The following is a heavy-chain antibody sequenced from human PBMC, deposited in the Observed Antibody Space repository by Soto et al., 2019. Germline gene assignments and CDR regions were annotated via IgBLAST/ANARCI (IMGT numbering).Heavy chain of an antibody. CDR3: ARGHEYGGNSDAFDI. J-gene: IGHJ3*02. CDR2: ILPVFGTA. CDR1: GGTFSTSS. Sequence: QVHLVQSGAEVKKPGSSVKVSCKASGGTFSTSSINWLRQAPGQRPEWMGNILPVFGTADYAQKFRDRVTIPADKSTNTAYRELRSLFSEDAAVYYCARGHEYGGNSDAFDIWGQGTVVTVSS. V-gene: IGHV1-69*14. D-gene: IGHD4-17*01.